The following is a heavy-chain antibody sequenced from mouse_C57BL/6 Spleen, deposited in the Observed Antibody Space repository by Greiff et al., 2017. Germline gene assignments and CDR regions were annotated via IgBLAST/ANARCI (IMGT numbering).Heavy chain of an antibody. Sequence: EVQLQQSGAELVKPGASVKLSCTASGFNIKDSYMHWVKQWTEQGLEWIGRIDPADGETKYAPKFQGKATMTAARPSNTAYLQLSSLTSEDPAVYYCASGELPRGYAMYYWGQGASVTVSS. V-gene: IGHV14-2*01. J-gene: IGHJ4*01. CDR3: ASGELPRGYAMYY. CDR1: GFNIKDSY. D-gene: IGHD1-1*01. CDR2: IDPADGET.